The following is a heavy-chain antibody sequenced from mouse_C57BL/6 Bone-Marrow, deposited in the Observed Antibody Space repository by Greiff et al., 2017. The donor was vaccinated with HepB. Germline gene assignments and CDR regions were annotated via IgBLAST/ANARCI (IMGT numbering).Heavy chain of an antibody. CDR1: GYTFTEYT. V-gene: IGHV1-62-2*01. J-gene: IGHJ2*01. D-gene: IGHD1-1*01. CDR3: ARHEDREDYYGSSYDY. Sequence: VQLQQSGAELVKPGASVKLSCKASGYTFTEYTIHWVKQRSGQGLEWIGWFYPGSGSIKYNEKFKDKATLTADKSSSTVYMELSRLTSEDSAVYFCARHEDREDYYGSSYDYWGQGTTLTVSP. CDR2: FYPGSGSI.